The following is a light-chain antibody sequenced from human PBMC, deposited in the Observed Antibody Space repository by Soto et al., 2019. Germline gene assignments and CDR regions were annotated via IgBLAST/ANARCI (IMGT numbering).Light chain of an antibody. CDR3: QQSFSTPT. Sequence: DIQMTQSPSYLSTSVGDRFTITCRASQRINIYLNWYSQKPGKAPELLIYSASNLQSGVPSRLSGSGSGTDFTLTISSLKPEDFATYYCQQSFSTPTFGQGTRLEIK. V-gene: IGKV1-39*01. J-gene: IGKJ5*01. CDR1: QRINIY. CDR2: SAS.